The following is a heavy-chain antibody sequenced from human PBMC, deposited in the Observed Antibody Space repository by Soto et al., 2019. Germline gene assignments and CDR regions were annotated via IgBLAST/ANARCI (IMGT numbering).Heavy chain of an antibody. CDR2: ISAYNGNT. J-gene: IGHJ6*03. D-gene: IGHD6-6*01. CDR3: GRVGQVVGYFYYYMDV. Sequence: QVQLLQSGAEVKKPGASVKVSCKASGYTFTNYGITWVRQAPGQGLEWMGWISAYNGNTHYTQRLQGRVTMTTDTSTSTAYMELRGLRSVDTAVYYCGRVGQVVGYFYYYMDVWGKGTTVTVSS. V-gene: IGHV1-18*01. CDR1: GYTFTNYG.